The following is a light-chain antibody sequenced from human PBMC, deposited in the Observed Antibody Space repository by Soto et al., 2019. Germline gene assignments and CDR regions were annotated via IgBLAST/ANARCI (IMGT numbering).Light chain of an antibody. CDR1: QSVINSY. V-gene: IGKV3-20*01. J-gene: IGKJ1*01. Sequence: EIVLTQSPCTLSLSPGERATLSCRASQSVINSYLAWYQHKPGQAPRLLIYGASSRATVIPDRFSGSGSGTDFTLTISRLEPEDFAVYYCQQYGISPWTFGQGTKVEIK. CDR3: QQYGISPWT. CDR2: GAS.